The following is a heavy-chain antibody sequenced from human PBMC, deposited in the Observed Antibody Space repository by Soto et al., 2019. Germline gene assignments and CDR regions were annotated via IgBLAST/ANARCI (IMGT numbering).Heavy chain of an antibody. Sequence: GASVKVSCKASGYTFTSYGISWVRQAPGQGLEWMGWISAYNGNTNYAQKLQGRVTMTRDTSASTAYMELSSLRSEDTAVYYCASAPLTGTSKRNYYYYGMDVWGQGTTVTAP. J-gene: IGHJ6*02. CDR3: ASAPLTGTSKRNYYYYGMDV. CDR2: ISAYNGNT. CDR1: GYTFTSYG. V-gene: IGHV1-18*01. D-gene: IGHD1-1*01.